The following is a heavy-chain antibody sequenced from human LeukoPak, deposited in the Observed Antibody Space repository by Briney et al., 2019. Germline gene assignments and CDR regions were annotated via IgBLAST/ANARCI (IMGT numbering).Heavy chain of an antibody. Sequence: GGSLRLSCAGSGFTFSTYTMNWVRQAPGKGLEWVAAITSSSRYIYYADSLKGRFTISRDNAKKSLYLQMSSLRAEDTAVYHCAREAGCGSGTYSDYYFYYMDVWGKGTTVTVSS. J-gene: IGHJ6*03. CDR3: AREAGCGSGTYSDYYFYYMDV. V-gene: IGHV3-21*01. CDR2: ITSSSRYI. CDR1: GFTFSTYT. D-gene: IGHD3-10*01.